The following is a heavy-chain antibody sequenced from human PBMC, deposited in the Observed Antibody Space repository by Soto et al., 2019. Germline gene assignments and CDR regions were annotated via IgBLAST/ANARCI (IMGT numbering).Heavy chain of an antibody. D-gene: IGHD4-17*01. CDR1: GFTFSSHG. J-gene: IGHJ5*02. V-gene: IGHV3-33*01. CDR2: IWYDGSNK. CDR3: ARYYYGDYVGWLEP. Sequence: QVQLVESGGGVVQPGRSLRLSCAASGFTFSSHGMHWVRQAPGKGLEWVAVIWYDGSNKYYADSVKGRFTISRYNSKNARYLQMSSLRADVTAVYYCARYYYGDYVGWLEPWGQGTLVTGSS.